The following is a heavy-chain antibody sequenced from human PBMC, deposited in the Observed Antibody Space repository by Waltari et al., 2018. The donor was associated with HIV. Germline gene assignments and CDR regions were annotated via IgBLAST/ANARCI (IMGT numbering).Heavy chain of an antibody. CDR1: GGSFSGYY. V-gene: IGHV4-34*01. Sequence: QVQLQQWGAGLLKPSETLSLTCAVYGGSFSGYYWSWIRQPPGKGLEWIGEINHSGSTNYNPSLKSRVTISVDTSKNQFSLKLSSVTAADTAVYYCARGSLELLPFDYWGQGTLVTVSS. CDR3: ARGSLELLPFDY. CDR2: INHSGST. D-gene: IGHD2-15*01. J-gene: IGHJ4*02.